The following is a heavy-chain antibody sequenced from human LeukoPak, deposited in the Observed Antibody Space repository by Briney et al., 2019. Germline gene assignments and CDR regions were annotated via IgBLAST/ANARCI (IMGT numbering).Heavy chain of an antibody. V-gene: IGHV1-69*13. J-gene: IGHJ6*03. D-gene: IGHD2-15*01. CDR1: GYTFTSYG. CDR2: IIPIFGTA. Sequence: SVKVSCKASGYTFTSYGISWVRQAPGQGLEWMGGIIPIFGTANYAQKFQGRVTITADESTSTAYMELSSLRSEDTAVYYCARVQGVVAATLLYYYMDVWGKGTTVTVSS. CDR3: ARVQGVVAATLLYYYMDV.